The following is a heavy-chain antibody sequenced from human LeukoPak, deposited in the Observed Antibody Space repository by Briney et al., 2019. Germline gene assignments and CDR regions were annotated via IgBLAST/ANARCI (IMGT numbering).Heavy chain of an antibody. CDR2: IYYSGST. D-gene: IGHD6-19*01. J-gene: IGHJ4*02. Sequence: PSETLSLTRTVSGGSISSSSYYWGWIRQPPGKGLEWIGSIYYSGSTYYNPSLKSRVTISVDTSKNQFSLKLSSVTAADTAVYYCAMSRGRGLAVAGPNYFDYWGQGTLVTVSS. V-gene: IGHV4-39*01. CDR3: AMSRGRGLAVAGPNYFDY. CDR1: GGSISSSSYY.